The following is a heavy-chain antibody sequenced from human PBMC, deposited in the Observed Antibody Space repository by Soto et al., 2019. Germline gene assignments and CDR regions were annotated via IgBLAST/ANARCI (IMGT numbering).Heavy chain of an antibody. CDR3: ARHWAVGPPPAY. J-gene: IGHJ4*02. Sequence: SETLSLTCTVSGGSISSSSYYWGWIRQPPGKGLEWIGEINHRGSTNYNPSLKSPVTILVDTPKNQFSLKLRSVTPADTAVYNCARHWAVGPPPAYWGQGTLVTVSS. CDR2: INHRGST. D-gene: IGHD6-19*01. V-gene: IGHV4-39*01. CDR1: GGSISSSSYY.